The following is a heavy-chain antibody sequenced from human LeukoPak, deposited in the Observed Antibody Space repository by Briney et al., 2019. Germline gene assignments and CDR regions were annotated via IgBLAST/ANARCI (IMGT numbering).Heavy chain of an antibody. D-gene: IGHD3-22*01. Sequence: GGSLRLSCAASGLTFSSNAMTWVRQAPGKGLEWVAAISGSGVITDYADSVKGRSTIYRDNSKNPPSLQMTTLRAEDPAVYYCAKGGSSGWTDYFDYWGQGTLVTVSS. CDR1: GLTFSSNA. V-gene: IGHV3-23*01. J-gene: IGHJ4*02. CDR2: ISGSGVIT. CDR3: AKGGSSGWTDYFDY.